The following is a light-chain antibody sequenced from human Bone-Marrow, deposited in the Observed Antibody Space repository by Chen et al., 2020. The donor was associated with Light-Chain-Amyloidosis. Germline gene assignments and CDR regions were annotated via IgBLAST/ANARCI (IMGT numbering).Light chain of an antibody. CDR2: RDT. Sequence: SYELTQPPSVSVSPGQTARITCSGDDLPTKYAYWYQQKPGQAPVLVIHRDTERPSGISERFSGSSSGTTATLTISGVQTEDEADYRCQSADISGAYEVRFGGGTKLTVL. CDR3: QSADISGAYEVR. J-gene: IGLJ2*01. V-gene: IGLV3-25*03. CDR1: DLPTKY.